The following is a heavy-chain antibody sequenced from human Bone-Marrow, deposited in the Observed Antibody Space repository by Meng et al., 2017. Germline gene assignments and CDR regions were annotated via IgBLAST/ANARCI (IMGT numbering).Heavy chain of an antibody. V-gene: IGHV4-34*01. J-gene: IGHJ2*01. CDR2: INHSGST. D-gene: IGHD6-13*01. CDR1: GGSFSGYY. CDR3: ATGPRRAIAAAGTGYFDL. Sequence: VRLPRGGARMLDPAGPVSLHSTVIGGSFSGYYRSWISQHPWKGLELIGDINHSGSTNYTPSLKSRFTISVDTSKIQFSLKLISVTAANTAAYYCATGPRRAIAAAGTGYFDLWGRGTLVTVSS.